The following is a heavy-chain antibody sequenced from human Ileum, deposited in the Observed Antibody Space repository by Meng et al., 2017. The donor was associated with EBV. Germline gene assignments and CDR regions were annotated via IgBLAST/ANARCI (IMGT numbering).Heavy chain of an antibody. D-gene: IGHD3-9*01. CDR1: GGSVSSNDYH. J-gene: IGHJ5*02. V-gene: IGHV4-61*03. Sequence: QVCLQESGRGLVKPSEPLSLTCSVSGGSVSSNDYHWSWIRQPPGKGLEWIGCMYDSENAKYNPSLNSRVTISIDTTRNHFVLKLASVTAADTAVYYCAYYFVGRGGPGSWGQGTLVTVSS. CDR3: AYYFVGRGGPGS. CDR2: MYDSENA.